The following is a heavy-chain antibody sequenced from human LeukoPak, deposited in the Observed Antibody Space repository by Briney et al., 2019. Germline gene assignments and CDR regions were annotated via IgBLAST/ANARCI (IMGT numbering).Heavy chain of an antibody. V-gene: IGHV3-9*01. CDR2: ISWNSGSI. J-gene: IGHJ4*02. CDR1: GFTFDDYA. CDR3: AKDHDFWSGYIDY. Sequence: GGSLRLSCAASGFTFDDYAMHWVRQAPGKGLEWVSGISWNSGSIGYADSVKGRFTISRDSAKNSLYLQMNSLRAEDTALYYCAKDHDFWSGYIDYWGQGTLVTVSS. D-gene: IGHD3-3*01.